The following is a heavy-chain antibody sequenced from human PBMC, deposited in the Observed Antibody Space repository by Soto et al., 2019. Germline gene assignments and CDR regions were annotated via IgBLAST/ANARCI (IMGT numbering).Heavy chain of an antibody. J-gene: IGHJ4*02. D-gene: IGHD3-10*01. Sequence: QITLKESGPTLVKPTQTLTLTCTFSGFSLSSSGESVCWIRQPPGKALEWLALLYWNGIERYSPSLKSRLTVFKDASKSQVVLTMTNMDPVDTATYFCAHGDPLDFHYWGQGTLVTVSP. CDR1: GFSLSSSGES. CDR3: AHGDPLDFHY. CDR2: LYWNGIE. V-gene: IGHV2-5*01.